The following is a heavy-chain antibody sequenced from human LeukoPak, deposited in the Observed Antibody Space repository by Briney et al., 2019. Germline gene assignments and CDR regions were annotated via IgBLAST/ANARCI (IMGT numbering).Heavy chain of an antibody. Sequence: GGTLRLSCVASGFTFSGYWMTWVRQAPGKGLEWVANIKEDGGEKYYVDSVKGRFTISRDNAKRSLYLQMNSLRAEDTAVYYCARANEYFHYMDVWGKGTTVTISS. CDR3: ARANEYFHYMDV. V-gene: IGHV3-7*01. CDR2: IKEDGGEK. D-gene: IGHD1-1*01. J-gene: IGHJ6*03. CDR1: GFTFSGYW.